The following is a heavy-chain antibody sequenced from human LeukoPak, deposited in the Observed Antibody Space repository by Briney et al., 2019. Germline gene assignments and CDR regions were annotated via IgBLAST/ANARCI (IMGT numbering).Heavy chain of an antibody. Sequence: GGSLRLSCAVSGFTLSSYSMNWVRQAPGKGLEWVSSISSSGSYIFYADSAKGRFTISRDNAKNSLYLQMDSLRAEDTAVYYCARDGGGAVITPVDYWGQGTLVTVSS. V-gene: IGHV3-21*01. D-gene: IGHD4-23*01. J-gene: IGHJ4*02. CDR3: ARDGGGAVITPVDY. CDR2: ISSSGSYI. CDR1: GFTLSSYS.